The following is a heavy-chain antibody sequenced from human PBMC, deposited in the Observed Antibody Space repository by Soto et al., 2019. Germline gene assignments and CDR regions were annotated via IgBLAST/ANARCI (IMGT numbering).Heavy chain of an antibody. CDR1: GFSLSARGVG. Sequence: QITLKESGPTLVKPTQTLTLTCTFSGFSLSARGVGVGWIRQPPGKALEWLALIYWNDDKRYSPSLQSRLTITKDASKYHVVFSMTNVDPADTATYYCAHSPWGAAPDYWGQGTLVTVSS. CDR2: IYWNDDK. D-gene: IGHD3-16*01. CDR3: AHSPWGAAPDY. V-gene: IGHV2-5*01. J-gene: IGHJ4*02.